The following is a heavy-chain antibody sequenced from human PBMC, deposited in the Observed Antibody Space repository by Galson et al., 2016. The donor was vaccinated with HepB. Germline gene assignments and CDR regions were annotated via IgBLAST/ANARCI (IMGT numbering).Heavy chain of an antibody. CDR1: GASISGSSNYH. D-gene: IGHD3-10*01. Sequence: SETLSLTCTVSGASISGSSNYHWGWVRQPPGKGLEWIGSIYYTGTTFYNSSLKSRVTISVDTSENQFSLTLTFVTAADTAVYYCARVARGSPFEYWGQGNLVTVSS. V-gene: IGHV4-39*07. CDR3: ARVARGSPFEY. CDR2: IYYTGTT. J-gene: IGHJ4*02.